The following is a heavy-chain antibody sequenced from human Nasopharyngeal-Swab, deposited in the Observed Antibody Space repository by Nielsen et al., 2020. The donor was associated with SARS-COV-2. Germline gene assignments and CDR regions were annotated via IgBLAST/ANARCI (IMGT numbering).Heavy chain of an antibody. D-gene: IGHD3-3*01. V-gene: IGHV3-21*01. CDR1: GFTFNNYN. CDR3: ARDGLDYDFWSAYFMDA. Sequence: GGSLRLSCAASGFTFNNYNFNWVRQAPGKGLEWVSSISSSSSYIYYADSVKGRFTISRDNAKNSLYLQMNSLRAEDTAVYYCARDGLDYDFWSAYFMDAWGQGPRSPSP. J-gene: IGHJ6*02. CDR2: ISSSSSYI.